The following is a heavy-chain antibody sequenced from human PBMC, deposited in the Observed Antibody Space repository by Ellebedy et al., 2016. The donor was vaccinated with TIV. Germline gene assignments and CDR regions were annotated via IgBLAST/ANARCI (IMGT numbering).Heavy chain of an antibody. J-gene: IGHJ4*02. CDR3: ARDPFMVQDYYGSGSYS. Sequence: ASVKVSCKASGYTFTSYYMHWVRQAPGQGLEWMGWINPNSGGTNYAQKFQGRVTMTRDTSISTAYMELSRLRSDDTAVYYCARDPFMVQDYYGSGSYSWGQGTLVTVSS. V-gene: IGHV1-2*02. D-gene: IGHD3-10*01. CDR1: GYTFTSYY. CDR2: INPNSGGT.